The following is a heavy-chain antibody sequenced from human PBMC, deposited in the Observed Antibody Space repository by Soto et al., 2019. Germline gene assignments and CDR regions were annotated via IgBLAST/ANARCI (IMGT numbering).Heavy chain of an antibody. CDR3: ARGTGYNFFDY. J-gene: IGHJ4*02. CDR2: ISGSGGNT. V-gene: IGHV3-23*01. CDR1: GFTFRIYT. Sequence: EVQLLESGGGLVQPGGSPRLSCAASGFTFRIYTMNWVRQAPGKGLEWVSGISGSGGNTYYADSVKGRFTMSRDNSKNTLYLQMNSLRAEDTAIYYCARGTGYNFFDYWGQGTLVTVSS. D-gene: IGHD3-9*01.